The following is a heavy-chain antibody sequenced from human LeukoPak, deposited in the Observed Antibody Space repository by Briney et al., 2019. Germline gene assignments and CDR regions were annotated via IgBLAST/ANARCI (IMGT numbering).Heavy chain of an antibody. V-gene: IGHV3-30*18. J-gene: IGHJ4*02. CDR2: ISYDGSNK. CDR3: AKDNVAAAGRYFDY. Sequence: GWSLRLSCAASGLTFSNYSMHWVRQAPGKGLEWVALISYDGSNKYFADSVKGRFTISRDNSKNTLYLQMHSLRAEDTAVYYCAKDNVAAAGRYFDYWGQGTLVTVSS. CDR1: GLTFSNYS. D-gene: IGHD6-13*01.